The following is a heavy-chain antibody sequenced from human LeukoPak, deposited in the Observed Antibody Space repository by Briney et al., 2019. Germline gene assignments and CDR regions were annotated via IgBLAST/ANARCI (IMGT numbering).Heavy chain of an antibody. V-gene: IGHV5-10-1*01. CDR1: GYRFTSYS. J-gene: IGHJ4*02. Sequence: GESLNIPGLGSGYRFTSYSIGWARQMPGKGRDWMGRIDPADTYTDYSPAFQGPVTIPADKSTCTAYLQCISLKASDTAMFYCARQGYSYGSGSYYYFDYWGQGTLMTVSS. D-gene: IGHD3-10*01. CDR3: ARQGYSYGSGSYYYFDY. CDR2: IDPADTYT.